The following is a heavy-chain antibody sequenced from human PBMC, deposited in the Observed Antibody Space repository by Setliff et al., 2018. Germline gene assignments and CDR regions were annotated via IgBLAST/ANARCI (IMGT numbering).Heavy chain of an antibody. D-gene: IGHD2-15*01. Sequence: PSETLSLTCSVSSSSITSAYSWAWIRQTPGKGLEWIGTLHPSEGPSYNPSLRSRVTLSQDTSYNQFSLNLNSVTAADAAVYYCATMMSTGVGGQGYLVNWGQGTLVTVSS. CDR2: LHPSEGP. CDR3: ATMMSTGVGGQGYLVN. CDR1: SSSITSAYS. V-gene: IGHV4-38-2*02. J-gene: IGHJ4*02.